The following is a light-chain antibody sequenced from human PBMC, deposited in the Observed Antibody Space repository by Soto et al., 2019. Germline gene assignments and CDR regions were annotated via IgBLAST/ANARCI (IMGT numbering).Light chain of an antibody. CDR2: AAF. V-gene: IGKV1-12*01. CDR1: EDINSR. J-gene: IGKJ5*01. CDR3: QQADSFPIT. Sequence: DIQMTQSPSAVAASVGDRVTISGRASEDINSRLAWYQQKPGNAPKLLIYAAFILQSGVPSRFSGYGSGTDFTLSISSLQPEDFATYYCQQADSFPITFGQGTQLEIK.